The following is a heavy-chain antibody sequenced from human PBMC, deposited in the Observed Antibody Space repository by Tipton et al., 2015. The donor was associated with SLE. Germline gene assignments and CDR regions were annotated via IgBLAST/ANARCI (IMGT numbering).Heavy chain of an antibody. J-gene: IGHJ3*02. CDR1: GGSVSSGNW. CDR2: IFHSGST. CDR3: ARVLDFWSAYYTGFDAFDI. D-gene: IGHD3-3*01. V-gene: IGHV4-4*02. Sequence: TLSLTCVVSGGSVSSGNWWIWVRQPPGKGLEFIGEIFHSGSTNHTPSLRGRVTMSVDKSKNEFSLKLSSVTAADTAVYYCARVLDFWSAYYTGFDAFDIWGQGTMVTVSS.